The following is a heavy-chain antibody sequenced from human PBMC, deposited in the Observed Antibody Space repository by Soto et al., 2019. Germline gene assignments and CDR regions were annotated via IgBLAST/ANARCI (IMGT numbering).Heavy chain of an antibody. CDR3: ARDYYRFNSGYGFSMDV. Sequence: QVQLVESGGGVVQPGRSLRLSCAASGFTFSSYAMHWVRQAPGKGLEWVAVISYDGSNKYYADSVKGRFTISRDNSKNTLYLQMNSLRAEDTAAYYWARDYYRFNSGYGFSMDVWGQGTTVTVSS. CDR2: ISYDGSNK. V-gene: IGHV3-30-3*01. J-gene: IGHJ6*02. D-gene: IGHD5-12*01. CDR1: GFTFSSYA.